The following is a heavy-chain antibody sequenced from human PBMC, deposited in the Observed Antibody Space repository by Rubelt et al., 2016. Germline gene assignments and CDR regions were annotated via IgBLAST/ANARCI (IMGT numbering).Heavy chain of an antibody. J-gene: IGHJ5*02. Sequence: QVQLQESGPGLVKPSETLSLTCAVYGGSFSGYYWSWIRQPPGKGLEWIGEINHSGSTNYNPSLKIGVHISVGTAKDQFSLKLSLVTAADTAVYYCARGSLVVPAAKLDPRGQGTLVTVSS. D-gene: IGHD2-2*01. V-gene: IGHV4-34*01. CDR1: GGSFSGYY. CDR3: ARGSLVVPAAKLDP. CDR2: INHSGST.